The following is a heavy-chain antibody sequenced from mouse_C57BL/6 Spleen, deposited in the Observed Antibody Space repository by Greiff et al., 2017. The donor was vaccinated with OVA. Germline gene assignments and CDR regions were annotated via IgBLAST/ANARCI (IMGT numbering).Heavy chain of an antibody. Sequence: EVQLQQSGPELVKPGASVKISCTASGYKITDYYMNWVKQSHGKSLEWIGGINPNNGGTSYNQKFQGKATLTADKSSSTAYMELRSLTSEDSAVYYCAKEEPAAGDYWGQGTTLTVSS. D-gene: IGHD6-1*01. CDR3: AKEEPAAGDY. J-gene: IGHJ2*01. V-gene: IGHV1-26*01. CDR1: GYKITDYY. CDR2: INPNNGGT.